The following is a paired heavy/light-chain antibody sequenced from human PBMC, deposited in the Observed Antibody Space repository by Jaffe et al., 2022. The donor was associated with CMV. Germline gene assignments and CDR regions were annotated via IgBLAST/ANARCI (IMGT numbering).Light chain of an antibody. CDR3: SSYAGSNNLV. J-gene: IGLJ2*01. Sequence: QSALTQPPSASGSPGQSVTISCTGTSSDVGGYNYVSWYQQQPGKAPKLIIHEVTKRPSGVPDRFSGSKSGNTASLTVSGLQAEDEADYYCSSYAGSNNLVFGGGTKLTVL. CDR2: EVT. V-gene: IGLV2-8*01. CDR1: SSDVGGYNY.
Heavy chain of an antibody. CDR1: GFTVSNNY. CDR3: NVYSFQYNLDV. D-gene: IGHD5-18*01. J-gene: IGHJ6*02. Sequence: EVQLVDSGGGLIQPGGSLRLSCAASGFTVSNNYMTWVRQAPGQGLEWVSSMFSGGATYYADSVKGRFTISRDTSKNTLYLQMNSLRTEDTAVYYCNVYSFQYNLDVWGQGTTVSVSS. CDR2: MFSGGAT. V-gene: IGHV3-53*01.